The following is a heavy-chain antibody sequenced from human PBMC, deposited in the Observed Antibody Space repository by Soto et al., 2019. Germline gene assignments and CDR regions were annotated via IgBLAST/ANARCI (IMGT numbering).Heavy chain of an antibody. Sequence: QVQLQESGPGLVKPSETLSLTCAVSGYSISSGYYWGWIRQPPGKGLEWIGSIYHSGSSYYNPSLKSRVTITVDRSNDQPPLQLSSVTAADTVVEYGARVMCDYSSVFYCYGMVGWGRGTPVSVSS. D-gene: IGHD4-4*01. V-gene: IGHV4-38-2*01. CDR2: IYHSGSS. CDR1: GYSISSGYY. J-gene: IGHJ6*02. CDR3: ARVMCDYSSVFYCYGMVG.